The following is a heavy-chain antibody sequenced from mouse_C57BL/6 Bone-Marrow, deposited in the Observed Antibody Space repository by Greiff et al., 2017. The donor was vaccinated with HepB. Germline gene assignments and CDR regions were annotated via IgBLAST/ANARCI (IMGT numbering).Heavy chain of an antibody. V-gene: IGHV1-54*01. D-gene: IGHD1-1*01. CDR3: ASEGHGSSWYFDV. CDR2: INPGSGGT. Sequence: QVQLKESGAELVRPGTSVKVSCKASGYAFTNYLIEWVKQRPGQGLEWIGVINPGSGGTNYNEKFKGKATLTADKSSSTAYMQLSSLTSEDSAVYFCASEGHGSSWYFDVWGTGTTVTVSS. J-gene: IGHJ1*03. CDR1: GYAFTNYL.